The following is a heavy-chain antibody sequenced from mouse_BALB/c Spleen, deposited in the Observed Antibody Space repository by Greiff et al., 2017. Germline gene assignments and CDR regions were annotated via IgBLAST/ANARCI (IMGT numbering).Heavy chain of an antibody. J-gene: IGHJ4*01. CDR2: ISDGGSYT. CDR1: GFTFSDYY. CDR3: ARDTTVVAPVDY. Sequence: EVKLVESGGGLVKPGGSLKLSCAASGFTFSDYYMYWVRQTPEKRLEWVATISDGGSYTYYPDSVKGRFTISRDNAKNNLYLQMSSLKSEDTAMYYCARDTTVVAPVDYWGQGTSVTVSS. D-gene: IGHD1-1*01. V-gene: IGHV5-4*02.